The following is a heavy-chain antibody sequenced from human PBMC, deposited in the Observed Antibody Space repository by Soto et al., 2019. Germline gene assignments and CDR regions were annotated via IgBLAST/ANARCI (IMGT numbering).Heavy chain of an antibody. V-gene: IGHV3-23*01. CDR1: GFTFSVYA. CDR2: ISGSGDST. Sequence: EVRLLESGGGLVQPGGSLRLSCAASGFTFSVYAMSWVRQAPGKGLEWVSGISGSGDSTHYADSVKGRFTVSRDNSKSMLYLQTNSLRAEDTAIYYCAKALYGGFTYWGQGTLVTLSS. D-gene: IGHD3-10*01. J-gene: IGHJ4*02. CDR3: AKALYGGFTY.